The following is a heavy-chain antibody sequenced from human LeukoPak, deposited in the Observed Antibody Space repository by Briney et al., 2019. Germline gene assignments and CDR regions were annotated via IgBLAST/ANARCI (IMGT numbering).Heavy chain of an antibody. CDR2: TYYRSKWYN. Sequence: SQTLSLTCAISGDSISNNSAAWNWIRRSPSRGLEGLGRTYYRSKWYNDYTVSVKSRITFNPDTSKNQFSLHLNSVTPEDTAVYYCARHTIVITSSNYYYYFAMDVWGQGTTVTVSS. D-gene: IGHD1-26*01. CDR3: ARHTIVITSSNYYYYFAMDV. CDR1: GDSISNNSAA. J-gene: IGHJ6*02. V-gene: IGHV6-1*01.